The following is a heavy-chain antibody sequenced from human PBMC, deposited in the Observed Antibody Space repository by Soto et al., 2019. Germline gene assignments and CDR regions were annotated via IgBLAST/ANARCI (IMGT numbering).Heavy chain of an antibody. CDR1: GYTFTSYG. CDR3: AREPNYFDY. J-gene: IGHJ4*02. V-gene: IGHV1-18*01. Sequence: QVQLVQSGAEVKKPGASVKVSCKASGYTFTSYGISWLRQAPGQGLEWMGWISAYNGNTTYAQKLQGRVTITTDTSASTAYMELRSLSSDDTGVYYCAREPNYFDYWGQGTLVTVSS. D-gene: IGHD2-8*01. CDR2: ISAYNGNT.